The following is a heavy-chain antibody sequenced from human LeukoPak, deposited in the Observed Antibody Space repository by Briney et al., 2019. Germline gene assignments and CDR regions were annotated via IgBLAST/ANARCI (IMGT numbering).Heavy chain of an antibody. D-gene: IGHD3-22*01. V-gene: IGHV1-2*02. Sequence: ASVKVSCKASGYTFTGYYMHWVRQAPGQGLEWMGWINPNSGGTNYAQKFQGRVTMTRDTSISTAYMELSRLRSDDTAVYYCARSNYYDSSGYLFHFVPDLNNWFDPWGQGTLVTVSS. J-gene: IGHJ5*02. CDR1: GYTFTGYY. CDR2: INPNSGGT. CDR3: ARSNYYDSSGYLFHFVPDLNNWFDP.